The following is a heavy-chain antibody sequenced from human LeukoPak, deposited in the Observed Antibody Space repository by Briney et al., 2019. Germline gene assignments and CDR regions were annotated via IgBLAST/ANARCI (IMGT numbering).Heavy chain of an antibody. CDR2: ISYDGSKK. CDR1: GFTFSSYG. J-gene: IGHJ4*02. Sequence: GGSLRLSCAASGFTFSSYGMHWVRQAPGKGLEWVAVISYDGSKKYYADSVKGRFTISRDNSKNTLYLQMNSLRAEDTAVYYCAKFRDSRSWYGYFDYWGQGTLVTVSS. V-gene: IGHV3-30*18. D-gene: IGHD6-13*01. CDR3: AKFRDSRSWYGYFDY.